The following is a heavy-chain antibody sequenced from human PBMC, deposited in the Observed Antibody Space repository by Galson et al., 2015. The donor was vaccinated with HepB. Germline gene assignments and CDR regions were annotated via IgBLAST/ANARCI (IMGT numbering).Heavy chain of an antibody. CDR1: GGSFSGYY. D-gene: IGHD2-2*01. J-gene: IGHJ4*02. Sequence: SETLSLTCAVYGGSFSGYYWSWIRQPPGKGLEWIGEINHSGSTNYNPSLKSRVTISVDTSKNQFSLKLSSVTAADTAVYYCARRYCSSTSCNRRGAYFDYWGQGTLVTVSS. CDR3: ARRYCSSTSCNRRGAYFDY. CDR2: INHSGST. V-gene: IGHV4-34*01.